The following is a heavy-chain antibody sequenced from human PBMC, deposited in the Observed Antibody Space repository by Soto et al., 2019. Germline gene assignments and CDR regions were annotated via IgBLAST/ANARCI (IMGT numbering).Heavy chain of an antibody. Sequence: SETLSLTWTVSGGSISNGGYYWNWVRQHPGKGLEWIGYIHYSGSTWYNPSLESRVTISVDTSKDQFSLKLRSVTAADTAVSYCARVRGSGSYAAYYCDSWGQGTLVTVSS. CDR2: IHYSGST. V-gene: IGHV4-31*02. J-gene: IGHJ4*01. CDR1: GGSISNGGYY. D-gene: IGHD3-10*01. CDR3: ARVRGSGSYAAYYCDS.